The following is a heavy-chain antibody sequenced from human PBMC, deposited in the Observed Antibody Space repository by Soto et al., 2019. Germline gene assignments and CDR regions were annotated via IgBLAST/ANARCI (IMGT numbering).Heavy chain of an antibody. CDR1: GFTFGDYA. Sequence: EVQLVESGGGLVQPGRSLRLSCTTSGFTFGDYAMTWFRQAPGKGLEWVSFIRNKAYGGTTEYAASVKGRFTISRDDFNSSTYLQMNSLKAEHPAVYYCTRNVGGYWSDFTGSWPVYWVQGTLLTVSS. D-gene: IGHD2-15*01. J-gene: IGHJ4*02. CDR3: TRNVGGYWSDFTGSWPVY. CDR2: IRNKAYGGTT. V-gene: IGHV3-49*03.